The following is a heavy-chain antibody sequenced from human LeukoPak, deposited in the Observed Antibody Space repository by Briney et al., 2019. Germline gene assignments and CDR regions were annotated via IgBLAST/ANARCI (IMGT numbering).Heavy chain of an antibody. D-gene: IGHD3-3*01. CDR1: GYTFTSYY. CDR3: ARARTFKYYDFWSGPLAGMVV. J-gene: IGHJ6*02. Sequence: ASVKVSCKASGYTFTSYYMHWVRQAPGQGLEWMGIINPRGGSTSYAQKFQGRVTMTRDTSTSTVYMELSSLRSEDTAVYYCARARTFKYYDFWSGPLAGMVVWGQGTTVTVSS. V-gene: IGHV1-46*01. CDR2: INPRGGST.